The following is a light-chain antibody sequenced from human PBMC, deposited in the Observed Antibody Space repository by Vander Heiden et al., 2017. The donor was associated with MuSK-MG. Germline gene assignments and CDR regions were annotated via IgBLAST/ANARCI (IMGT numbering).Light chain of an antibody. J-gene: IGLJ3*02. CDR3: AAWDDSLSGWV. CDR2: RKN. V-gene: IGLV1-47*03. CDR1: SSNIGSNY. Sequence: QSVLTQPPSASGTPGQRVTIACSGSSSNIGSNYVYWYQQLPGTAPKLLIYRKNQRPSGVPDRFSGSKSGTSASLAISGLWSEDEADYYCAAWDDSLSGWVFGGGTKLTVL.